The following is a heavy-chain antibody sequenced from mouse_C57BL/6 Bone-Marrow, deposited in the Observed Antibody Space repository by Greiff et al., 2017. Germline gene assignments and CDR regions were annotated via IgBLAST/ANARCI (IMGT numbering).Heavy chain of an antibody. J-gene: IGHJ4*01. D-gene: IGHD1-1*01. V-gene: IGHV1-7*01. CDR2: INPSSGYT. CDR3: TTGYGSYYYAMDY. CDR1: GYTFTSYW. Sequence: QVQLQQSGAELAKPGASVKLSCKASGYTFTSYWMHWVKQRPGQGLEWIGYINPSSGYTKYNQKFKDKATLTADKSSSTAYMQLSSLTSEDTAVYYCTTGYGSYYYAMDYWGQGTSVTVSS.